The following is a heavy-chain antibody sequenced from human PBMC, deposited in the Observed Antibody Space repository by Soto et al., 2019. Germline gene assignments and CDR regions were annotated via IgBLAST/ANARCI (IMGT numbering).Heavy chain of an antibody. CDR2: INHSGST. J-gene: IGHJ5*02. CDR1: GVSFSGYY. D-gene: IGHD6-13*01. Sequence: PSETLSLTCAVFGVSFSGYYWNWIRQPPGKGLEWIGEINHSGSTNYNPSLKSRVTISVDTSKNQFSLKLSSVTAADTAVYYCARHQSHSSSYVDPWGQGTLVTVSS. CDR3: ARHQSHSSSYVDP. V-gene: IGHV4-34*01.